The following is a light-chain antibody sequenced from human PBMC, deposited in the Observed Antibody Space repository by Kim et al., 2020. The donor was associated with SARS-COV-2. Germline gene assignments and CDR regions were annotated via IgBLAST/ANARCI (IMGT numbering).Light chain of an antibody. V-gene: IGLV5-37*01. J-gene: IGLJ2*01. CDR3: MIWPRNAVL. Sequence: LTCALPRNMNVGSQNLYWFQQKPGSPPRYLLYYFSDSDKGQGSGVPSRFSGSKDASANTGILLISGLQSEDEGDYYCMIWPRNAVLFGGGTQLTVL. CDR2: YFSDSDK. CDR1: RNMNVGSQN.